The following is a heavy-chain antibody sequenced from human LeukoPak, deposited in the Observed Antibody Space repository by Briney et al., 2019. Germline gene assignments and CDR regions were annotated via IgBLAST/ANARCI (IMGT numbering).Heavy chain of an antibody. Sequence: GGSLRLSCAASGFTFDDYGMSWVRHAPGKGLEWVSAISGSGGSTYYADSVKGRFTISRDNSKNTLYLQMNSLRAEDTAVYYCAKISATVTTIPPDYWGQGTLVTVSS. D-gene: IGHD4-17*01. CDR3: AKISATVTTIPPDY. CDR2: ISGSGGST. CDR1: GFTFDDYG. J-gene: IGHJ4*02. V-gene: IGHV3-23*01.